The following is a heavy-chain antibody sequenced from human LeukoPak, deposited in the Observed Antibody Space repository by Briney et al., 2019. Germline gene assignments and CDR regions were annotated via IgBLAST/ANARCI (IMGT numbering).Heavy chain of an antibody. CDR1: GYTFTSYD. CDR3: ARGYDFWSGYWSHSDY. J-gene: IGHJ4*02. CDR2: MNPNSGNT. D-gene: IGHD3-3*01. Sequence: GASVKVSCKASGYTFTSYDINWVRQATGQGLEWMGWMNPNSGNTGYAQKFQDRVTMTRDSSISTAYMELSGLRSEDTGVYYCARGYDFWSGYWSHSDYWGQGTLVTVSS. V-gene: IGHV1-8*02.